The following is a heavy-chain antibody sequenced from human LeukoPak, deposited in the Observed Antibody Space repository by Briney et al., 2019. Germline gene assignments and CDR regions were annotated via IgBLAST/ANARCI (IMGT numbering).Heavy chain of an antibody. V-gene: IGHV4-59*01. CDR2: IYYSGYT. J-gene: IGHJ6*03. Sequence: PSETLSLTCTVSGGSISSYYWSWIRQPPGKGLEWIGDIYYSGYTNYNPSLKSRVTISVDTSKNQFSLKLRSVTAADTAVYYCARETSQKGAHYMDVWGKGTTVTVSS. D-gene: IGHD3-16*01. CDR3: ARETSQKGAHYMDV. CDR1: GGSISSYY.